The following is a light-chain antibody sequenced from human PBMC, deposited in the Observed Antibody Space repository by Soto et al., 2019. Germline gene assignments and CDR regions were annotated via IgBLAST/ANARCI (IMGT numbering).Light chain of an antibody. V-gene: IGKV3-15*01. CDR3: QQYNEWPIT. J-gene: IGKJ5*01. Sequence: EVEMTQSPGSLSLSPGERATLSCRASQSVGSLLAWYQQKPGQAPRLLIYRTSSRATGISGRFSGSGSGTEFTLTITSLQSEDFAVYYCQQYNEWPITLGQGTRLEIK. CDR2: RTS. CDR1: QSVGSL.